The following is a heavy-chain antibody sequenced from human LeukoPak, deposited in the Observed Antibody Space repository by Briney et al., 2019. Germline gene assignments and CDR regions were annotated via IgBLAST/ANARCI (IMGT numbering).Heavy chain of an antibody. CDR1: GFTFSTSW. V-gene: IGHV3-7*01. CDR3: ARAVSPYWYMDV. J-gene: IGHJ6*03. CDR2: IKHDGSER. D-gene: IGHD2-15*01. Sequence: PGGSLRLSCAASGFTFSTSWMTWVRQAPGKGLEFVANIKHDGSERYYVDSVKGRFTISRDNAKNSLYLQMDSLRAEDTAVYYCARAVSPYWYMDVWGKGTTVTVSS.